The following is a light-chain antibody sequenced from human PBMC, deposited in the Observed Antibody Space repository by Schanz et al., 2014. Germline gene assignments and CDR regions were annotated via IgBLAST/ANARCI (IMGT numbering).Light chain of an antibody. CDR3: SSYTSITTYV. CDR1: SSNIGAGYD. J-gene: IGLJ1*01. Sequence: QSVLTQPPSVSGAPGQRVTISCTGSSSNIGAGYDVHWYQQLPGTAPKLLIYGNNNRPSGVPDRYSASKSGTSASLAITGLQAEDEADYYCSSYTSITTYVFGTGTKLTV. V-gene: IGLV1-40*01. CDR2: GNN.